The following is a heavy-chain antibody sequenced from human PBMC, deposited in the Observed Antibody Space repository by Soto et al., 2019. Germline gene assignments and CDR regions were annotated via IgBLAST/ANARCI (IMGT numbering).Heavy chain of an antibody. D-gene: IGHD3-9*01. CDR1: GGSFSGYY. CDR3: ARGNPYDILTGHWPL. V-gene: IGHV4-34*01. CDR2: INDSGRT. Sequence: SETLSLTCAIHGGSFSGYYWSWIRQPPGKGLEWIGEINDSGRTNYNPSLKSRVTISVDTSKTQFSLKLSSATAADTAVYYCARGNPYDILTGHWPLWGQGTLVTVSS. J-gene: IGHJ4*02.